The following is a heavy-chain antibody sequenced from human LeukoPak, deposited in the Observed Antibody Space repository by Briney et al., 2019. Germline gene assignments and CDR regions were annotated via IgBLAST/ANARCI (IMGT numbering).Heavy chain of an antibody. J-gene: IGHJ6*03. V-gene: IGHV4-38-2*02. Sequence: SETLSLTCTVSGGSISSGYYWGWIRQPPGKGLEWIGSIYHSGSTYYNPSLKSRVTISVDTSKNQFSLKLSSVTAADTAVYYCARARYCSSTSCYTRGYYYYMDVWGKGTTVTVSS. D-gene: IGHD2-2*02. CDR2: IYHSGST. CDR3: ARARYCSSTSCYTRGYYYYMDV. CDR1: GGSISSGYY.